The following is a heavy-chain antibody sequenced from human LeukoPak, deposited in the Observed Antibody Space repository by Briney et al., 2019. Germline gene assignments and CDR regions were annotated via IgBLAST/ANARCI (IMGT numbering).Heavy chain of an antibody. CDR2: ISYHGSHE. J-gene: IGHJ4*02. CDR1: GFTFRGYG. CDR3: FLLGYCSSTSCRDTDY. V-gene: IGHV3-30*03. D-gene: IGHD2-2*01. Sequence: GGSLRLSCAASGFTFRGYGMHWVRQAPGKGLEWLAAISYHGSHEYYASSVKGRFTISRDNSKNTLFLQMNSLRAEDTAVYYCFLLGYCSSTSCRDTDYWGQGTLVTVSS.